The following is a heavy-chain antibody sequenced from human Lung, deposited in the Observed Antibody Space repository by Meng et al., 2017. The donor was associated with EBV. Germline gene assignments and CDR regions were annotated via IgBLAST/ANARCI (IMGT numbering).Heavy chain of an antibody. CDR1: GYTFTSYA. J-gene: IGHJ4*02. Sequence: QVQLVQTGAELKKPGASVKVSCKASGYTFTSYAINWVRQAPGQGLEWMGWINTNTGNPTYAQGFTGRFVFSLDTSVSTAYLQVSSLKAEDAAVYYCARGSIVGATTFDYWGQGTLVTVSS. V-gene: IGHV7-4-1*02. CDR3: ARGSIVGATTFDY. CDR2: INTNTGNP. D-gene: IGHD1-26*01.